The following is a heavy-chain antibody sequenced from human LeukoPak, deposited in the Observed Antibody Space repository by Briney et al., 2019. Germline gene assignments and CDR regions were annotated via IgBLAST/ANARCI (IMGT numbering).Heavy chain of an antibody. D-gene: IGHD5-12*01. CDR1: GYTFTGYY. CDR2: INPNSVGT. J-gene: IGHJ4*02. CDR3: ARVGIVATLVYFDY. Sequence: ASVQVSCKASGYTFTGYYMHWVRHAPGQGLEWMGWINPNSVGTNYAQKFQGRGTMTRDTSISTAYMELSRLRSDDTAVYYCARVGIVATLVYFDYWGQGTLVTVSS. V-gene: IGHV1-2*02.